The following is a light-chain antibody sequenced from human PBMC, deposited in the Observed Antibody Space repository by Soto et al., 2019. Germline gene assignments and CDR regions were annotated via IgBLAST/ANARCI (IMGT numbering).Light chain of an antibody. Sequence: EIVLTQSPGTLSLSPGERATLSCRASRTFSNSFLSWFQQIPGQAPRLLIYGASMRATGIPDRFSGSGSGTEFTLTISSLQPEDFATYYCQQSYSTPTFGQGTRLEIK. CDR2: GAS. V-gene: IGKV3-20*01. J-gene: IGKJ5*01. CDR3: QQSYSTPT. CDR1: RTFSNSF.